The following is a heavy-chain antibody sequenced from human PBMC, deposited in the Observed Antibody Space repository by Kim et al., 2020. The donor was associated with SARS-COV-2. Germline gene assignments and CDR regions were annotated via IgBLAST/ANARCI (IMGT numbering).Heavy chain of an antibody. J-gene: IGHJ6*02. Sequence: GGSLRLSCAASGFTFSSYAMHWVRQAPGKGLEWVAVISYDGSNKYYADSVKGRFTISRDNSKNTLYLQMNSLRAEDTAVYYCARDGGLRYFDWLGGWDPEYYYYGMDVWGQGTTVTVSS. CDR3: ARDGGLRYFDWLGGWDPEYYYYGMDV. CDR1: GFTFSSYA. V-gene: IGHV3-30*04. D-gene: IGHD3-9*01. CDR2: ISYDGSNK.